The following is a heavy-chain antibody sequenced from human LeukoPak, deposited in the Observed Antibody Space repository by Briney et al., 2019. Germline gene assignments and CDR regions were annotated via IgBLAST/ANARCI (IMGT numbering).Heavy chain of an antibody. CDR3: AITLNRSTRNYYYMDV. J-gene: IGHJ6*03. V-gene: IGHV3-23*01. Sequence: GRSLRLSCAASGFTFSSYGMSWVRQAPGKGLEWVSAISGSGGSTYYADSVKGRFTISRDNSKNTLYLQMNSLRAEDTAVYYCAITLNRSTRNYYYMDVWGKGTTVTISS. CDR1: GFTFSSYG. D-gene: IGHD2-2*01. CDR2: ISGSGGST.